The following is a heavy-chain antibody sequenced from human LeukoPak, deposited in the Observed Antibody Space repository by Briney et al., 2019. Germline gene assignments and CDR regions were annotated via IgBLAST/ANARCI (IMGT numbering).Heavy chain of an antibody. Sequence: ASVKVSCKASGYTFTGYYMHWVRQAPGQGLEWMGWINPNSGGTNYAQKFQGRVTMTRDTSISTAYMELSRLRSDDTAVYYCARDRYYDFWSGYHNWFDPWGREPWSPSPQ. CDR3: ARDRYYDFWSGYHNWFDP. CDR2: INPNSGGT. J-gene: IGHJ5*02. CDR1: GYTFTGYY. V-gene: IGHV1-2*02. D-gene: IGHD3-3*01.